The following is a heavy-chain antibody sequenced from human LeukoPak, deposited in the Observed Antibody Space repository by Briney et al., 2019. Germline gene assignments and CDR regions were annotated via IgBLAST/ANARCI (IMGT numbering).Heavy chain of an antibody. V-gene: IGHV3-74*01. Sequence: GGSLRLSCAASGFTFSSYWMHWVRQAPGKGLVWVSRIKNDGSSTYYADSVKGRLTISRDNAKNSLYLQMNSLRAEDTAVYYCARDSGYSSGWFHYYYYYMDVWGKGTTVTVSS. D-gene: IGHD6-19*01. CDR2: IKNDGSST. J-gene: IGHJ6*03. CDR3: ARDSGYSSGWFHYYYYYMDV. CDR1: GFTFSSYW.